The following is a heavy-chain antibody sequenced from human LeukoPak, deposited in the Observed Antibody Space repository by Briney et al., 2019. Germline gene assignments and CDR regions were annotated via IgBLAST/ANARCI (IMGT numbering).Heavy chain of an antibody. CDR2: IYTSGST. V-gene: IGHV4-61*02. J-gene: IGHJ4*02. Sequence: SETLSLTCTVSGGSISSGSYYWNWIRQPAGKGLEWIGRIYTSGSTNYNPSLKSRVTISVDTSKNQFSLKLSSVTAADTAVYYCARLGIAGSDYWGQGTLVTVSS. CDR3: ARLGIAGSDY. D-gene: IGHD1-26*01. CDR1: GGSISSGSYY.